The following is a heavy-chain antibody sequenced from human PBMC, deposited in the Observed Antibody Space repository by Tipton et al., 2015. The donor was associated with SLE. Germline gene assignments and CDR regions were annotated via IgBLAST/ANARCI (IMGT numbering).Heavy chain of an antibody. CDR1: GVAVTHYY. Sequence: TLSLTCTVSGVAVTHYYWSWIRQSPGKGLEWIGSIHERGSTFYNPSLQSRVTLSVDTSKNQFSLKLTSVTAADTAVYYCARPPGTYPTGDYWGQGTLVTVSS. V-gene: IGHV4-59*08. J-gene: IGHJ4*02. CDR3: ARPPGTYPTGDY. CDR2: IHERGST. D-gene: IGHD3-10*01.